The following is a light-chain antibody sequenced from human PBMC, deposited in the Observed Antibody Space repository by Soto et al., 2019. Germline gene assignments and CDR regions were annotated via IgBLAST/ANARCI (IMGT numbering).Light chain of an antibody. CDR2: ATS. J-gene: IGKJ3*01. CDR3: QKRSSWPFT. V-gene: IGKV3-11*01. CDR1: QSIGNY. Sequence: EVVLTQSPATLSLSPGEGATLSCRASQSIGNYLACYQQKPGQAPRLLIYATSNRANGIPSRFSGSGSGPDFTLASSILEPEDFAVYYCQKRSSWPFTFGPGTKVDIK.